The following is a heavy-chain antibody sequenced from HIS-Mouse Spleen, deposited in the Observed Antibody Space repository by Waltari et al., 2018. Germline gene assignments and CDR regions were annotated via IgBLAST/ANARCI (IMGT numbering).Heavy chain of an antibody. D-gene: IGHD6-13*01. CDR2: IDWDDDK. V-gene: IGHV2-70*01. J-gene: IGHJ3*02. Sequence: QVTLRESGPALVKPTQTLTLTCTFSGFSLSTSGMCVSWIRQPPGKALEWLALIDWDDDKYYSTSLKTRLTISKDTSKNQVVLTMTNMDPVDTATYYCARITQQQRNDAFDIWGQGTMVTVSS. CDR1: GFSLSTSGMC. CDR3: ARITQQQRNDAFDI.